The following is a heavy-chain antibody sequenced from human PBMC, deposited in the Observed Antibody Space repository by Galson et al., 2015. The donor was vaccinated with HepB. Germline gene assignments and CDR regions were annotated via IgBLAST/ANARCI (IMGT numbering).Heavy chain of an antibody. V-gene: IGHV3-33*01. D-gene: IGHD3-10*01. CDR1: GFTFSSYG. CDR3: ASRYYGSGSYFHGAFDI. Sequence: SLRLSCAASGFTFSSYGMHWVRQAPGKGLEWVAVIWYDGSNKYYADSVKGRFTISRDNSKNTLYLQMNSLRAEDTAVYYCASRYYGSGSYFHGAFDIWGQGTMVTVSS. J-gene: IGHJ3*02. CDR2: IWYDGSNK.